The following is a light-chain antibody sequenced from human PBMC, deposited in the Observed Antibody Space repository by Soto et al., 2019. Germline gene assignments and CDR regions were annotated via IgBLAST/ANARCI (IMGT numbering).Light chain of an antibody. CDR2: DSS. Sequence: EAVLTQSPANLSLSPGERATLSCRASESVRDELGWYQQKPGQAPRLLIFDSSNRATGIPARFSGSGYGTDFTLSISSLEPEDFAAYYCQQRLSWPITFGQGTRLEIK. J-gene: IGKJ5*01. CDR3: QQRLSWPIT. V-gene: IGKV3-11*01. CDR1: ESVRDE.